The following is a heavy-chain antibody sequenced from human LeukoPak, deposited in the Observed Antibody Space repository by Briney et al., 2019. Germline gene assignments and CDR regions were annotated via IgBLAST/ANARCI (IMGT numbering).Heavy chain of an antibody. Sequence: ASVKVSCKASGYTFTSYGISWVRQAPGQGLEWMGWISAYNGNTNYAQKLQGRVTMTTDTSTSTAYMELRSLRSDDTAVYYCARVNYYDSSGYIAFWGQGTLVTVSS. CDR2: ISAYNGNT. J-gene: IGHJ4*02. D-gene: IGHD3-22*01. V-gene: IGHV1-18*01. CDR1: GYTFTSYG. CDR3: ARVNYYDSSGYIAF.